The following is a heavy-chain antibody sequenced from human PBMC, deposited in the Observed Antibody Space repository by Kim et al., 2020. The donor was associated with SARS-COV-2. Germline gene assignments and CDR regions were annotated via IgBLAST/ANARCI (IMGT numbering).Heavy chain of an antibody. D-gene: IGHD3-22*01. Sequence: GESLKISCKGSGYSFTSYWIGWVLQMPGKGLEWMGIIYPGDSDTRYSPSFQGQVTISADKSISTAYLQWSSLKASDTAMYYCATITMIVVVGYAFDIWGQGTMVTVSS. V-gene: IGHV5-51*01. CDR2: IYPGDSDT. CDR3: ATITMIVVVGYAFDI. J-gene: IGHJ3*02. CDR1: GYSFTSYW.